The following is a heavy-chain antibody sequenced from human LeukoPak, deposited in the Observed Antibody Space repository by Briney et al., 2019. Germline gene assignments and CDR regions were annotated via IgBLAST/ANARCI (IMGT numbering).Heavy chain of an antibody. CDR1: GYTFTGYY. CDR3: ARAGYSGSDFSV. J-gene: IGHJ6*04. V-gene: IGHV1-2*02. Sequence: ASVKVSCKASGYTFTGYYVHWVRQAPGQGLEWMGWMNPKSGGTNYAQKFEARVTMNRDTSISTAYMELSRLRFDDTAVYYCARAGYSGSDFSVWGKGSTVTVSS. CDR2: MNPKSGGT. D-gene: IGHD5-12*01.